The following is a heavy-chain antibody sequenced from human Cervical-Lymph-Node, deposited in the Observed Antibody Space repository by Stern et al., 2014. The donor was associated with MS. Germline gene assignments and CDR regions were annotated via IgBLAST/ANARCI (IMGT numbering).Heavy chain of an antibody. J-gene: IGHJ5*02. CDR1: GGSISSGDYY. CDR2: IYYSVST. CDR3: ASANCSSTSCPNWFDP. D-gene: IGHD2-2*01. V-gene: IGHV4-30-4*01. Sequence: QVQLQESGPGLVKPSQTLSLTCTVSGGSISSGDYYWSWIRQPPGKGLEWIRYIYYSVSTYYNPSLKSRVTISVDTSKNQFSLKLSSVTAADTAVYYCASANCSSTSCPNWFDPWGQGTLVTVSS.